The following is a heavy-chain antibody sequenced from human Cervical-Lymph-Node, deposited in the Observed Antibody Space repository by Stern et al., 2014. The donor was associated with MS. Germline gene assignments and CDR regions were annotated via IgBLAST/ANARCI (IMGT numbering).Heavy chain of an antibody. D-gene: IGHD6-19*01. CDR3: AMGIAVAGKPY. CDR2: ISGSSSSYT. CDR1: GFKFSSYT. V-gene: IGHV3-21*06. Sequence: EVQLVESGGGLVKPGGSLRLSCAASGFKFSSYTMNWVRQAPGKGLEWVSSISGSSSSYTYYADSVKGRFTTSRDNAKNSLYLQMNSLRAEDTALYYCAMGIAVAGKPYWGQGTLVTVSS. J-gene: IGHJ4*02.